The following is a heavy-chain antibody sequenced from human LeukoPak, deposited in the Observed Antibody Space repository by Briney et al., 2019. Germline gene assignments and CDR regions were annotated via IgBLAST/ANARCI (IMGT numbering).Heavy chain of an antibody. D-gene: IGHD3-9*01. V-gene: IGHV3-9*01. CDR3: AKESDILSGPLDY. J-gene: IGHJ4*02. CDR1: GFTFDDYA. CDR2: ISWNSGSI. Sequence: SLRLSCAASGFTFDDYAMHWVRQAPGKGLEWVSGISWNSGSIGYADSVKGRFTISRDNAKNSLYLQMNSLRAEDTALYYCAKESDILSGPLDYWGQGTLVTVSS.